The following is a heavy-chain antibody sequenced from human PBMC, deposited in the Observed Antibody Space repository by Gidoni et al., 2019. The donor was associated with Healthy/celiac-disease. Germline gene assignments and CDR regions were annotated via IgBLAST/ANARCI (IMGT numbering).Heavy chain of an antibody. J-gene: IGHJ6*02. CDR1: GGSISSGDYY. D-gene: IGHD2-2*01. CDR2: IYYSGST. V-gene: IGHV4-30-4*01. CDR3: ASAEYQLNYYYGMDV. Sequence: QVQLQESGPGLVKPSQTLSLTCTVSGGSISSGDYYWIWIRQPPGKVLEWIVYIYYSGSTYYNPSLKSRVTIAADTSKNQFSLKLRSVTAADAAVYYCASAEYQLNYYYGMDVWGQGTTVTVSS.